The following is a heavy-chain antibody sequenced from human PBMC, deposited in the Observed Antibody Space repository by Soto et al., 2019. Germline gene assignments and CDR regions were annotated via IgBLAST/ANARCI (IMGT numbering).Heavy chain of an antibody. D-gene: IGHD2-21*01. Sequence: SGPTLVNPTQTLTLTCTFSGFSLSTSGMCVSWIRQPPGKALEWLALIDWDDDKYYSTSLKTRLTISKDTSKNQVVLTMTNMDPVDTATYYCARILPHSIFEPDFYYFDYWGQGTLVTVSS. CDR3: ARILPHSIFEPDFYYFDY. CDR1: GFSLSTSGMC. J-gene: IGHJ4*02. V-gene: IGHV2-70*01. CDR2: IDWDDDK.